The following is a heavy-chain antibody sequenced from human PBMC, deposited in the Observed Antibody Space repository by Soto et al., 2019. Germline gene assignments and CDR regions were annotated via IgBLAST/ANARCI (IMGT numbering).Heavy chain of an antibody. CDR1: GFTLSNYA. CDR2: IGVSGYDT. J-gene: IGHJ4*02. CDR3: AKDAKILDWLPTSYYFDF. V-gene: IGHV3-23*01. D-gene: IGHD3-9*01. Sequence: EVQLLESGGGLVQPGGSLRLSCAASGFTLSNYAMTWVRQAPGKGLEWVSTIGVSGYDTFYADSVKGRFTISRDNSKNTLYLQMNSLRAEDTAVYYCAKDAKILDWLPTSYYFDFWGQGTLVTVSS.